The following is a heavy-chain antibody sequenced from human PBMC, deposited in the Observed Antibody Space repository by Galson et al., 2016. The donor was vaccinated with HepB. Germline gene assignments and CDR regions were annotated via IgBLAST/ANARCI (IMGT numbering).Heavy chain of an antibody. J-gene: IGHJ4*02. D-gene: IGHD3-22*01. CDR3: ARDRYYDSGGNYYESAY. CDR1: GGSFSSYG. Sequence: SVKVSCKASGGSFSSYGISWVRQAPGQGLEWMGGIIPIFGTANYAQKFQGRVTITADESTSTAYMELSGLRAEDAAVYYCARDRYYDSGGNYYESAYWGQGTAVIVSS. V-gene: IGHV1-69*13. CDR2: IIPIFGTA.